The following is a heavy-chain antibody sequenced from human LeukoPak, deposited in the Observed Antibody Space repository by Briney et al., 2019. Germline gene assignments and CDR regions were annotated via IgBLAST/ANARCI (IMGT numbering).Heavy chain of an antibody. CDR3: ARLYGSYTPDY. J-gene: IGHJ4*02. Sequence: SETLSLTCTVSGGSIISSSYYWGWIRQPPGKGLEWIGSIYYSGSTYYNPSLKSRVTISVDTSKNQFSLELSSVTAADTAVYYCARLYGSYTPDYWGQGTLVTVSS. V-gene: IGHV4-39*01. CDR2: IYYSGST. D-gene: IGHD1-26*01. CDR1: GGSIISSSYY.